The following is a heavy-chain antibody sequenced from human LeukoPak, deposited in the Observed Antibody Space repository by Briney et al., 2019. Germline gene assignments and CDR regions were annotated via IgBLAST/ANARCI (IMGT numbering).Heavy chain of an antibody. D-gene: IGHD4-23*01. V-gene: IGHV4-34*01. CDR3: ARDYGGVNWYFDL. Sequence: SETLSLTCAVYGGSFSGYYWSWIRQPPGKGLEWIGEINHSGSTNYNPSLKSRVTISVDRSKNQFYLKLSSVTAADTALYYCARDYGGVNWYFDLWGRGTLVTVSS. CDR2: INHSGST. J-gene: IGHJ2*01. CDR1: GGSFSGYY.